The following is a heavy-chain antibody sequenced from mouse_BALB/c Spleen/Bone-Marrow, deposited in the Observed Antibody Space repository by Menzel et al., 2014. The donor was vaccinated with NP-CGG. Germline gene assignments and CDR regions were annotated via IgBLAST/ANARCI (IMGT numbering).Heavy chain of an antibody. CDR3: AGTAY. V-gene: IGHV1-74*01. J-gene: IGHJ3*01. CDR2: IDPSDSET. Sequence: QVQLQQPGAELVKPGAPVKLSCKASGYTFTDYWMNWVKQRPGRGLEWIGRIDPSDSETHYNQKFKDKATLTVDKSSTTAYIQLSNLTSEDSAVYYCAGTAYWGQGTLVTVSA. CDR1: GYTFTDYW.